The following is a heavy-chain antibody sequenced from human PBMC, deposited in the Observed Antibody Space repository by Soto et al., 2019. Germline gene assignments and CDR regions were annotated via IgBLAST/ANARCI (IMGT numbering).Heavy chain of an antibody. CDR1: GDSVSSHIAG. Sequence: QVQLQPSGPGLVKPSQTLSLTCAISGDSVSSHIAGWNWIRQSPSRGLEWLGRTLYRTQWYNDYAESLKGRITVDPDTSKNQFSLQLNSVTPDDTGIYYCVRGENYAFDIWGQGAMVTVSS. V-gene: IGHV6-1*01. CDR2: TLYRTQWYN. CDR3: VRGENYAFDI. J-gene: IGHJ3*02.